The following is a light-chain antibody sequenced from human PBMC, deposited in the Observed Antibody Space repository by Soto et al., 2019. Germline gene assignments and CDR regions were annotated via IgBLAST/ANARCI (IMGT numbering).Light chain of an antibody. J-gene: IGKJ2*01. CDR1: QSISSTY. CDR2: GAS. Sequence: EIVLTQSPGTLSLSPGERATLSCRASQSISSTYLAWYQQKPGQAPRLLIYGASSRATGIPDRFSGSGSGTDFTLTISRLETEDFAVYYCQQYVSSPPGYTFGQGTKLEIK. V-gene: IGKV3-20*01. CDR3: QQYVSSPPGYT.